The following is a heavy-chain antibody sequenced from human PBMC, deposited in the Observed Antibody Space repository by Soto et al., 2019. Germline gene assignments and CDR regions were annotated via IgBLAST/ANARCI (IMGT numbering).Heavy chain of an antibody. Sequence: ASVKVSCKASGYTFTNYGISWVRQAPGQGLEWMGWIGAYNGNTNFAQKFQGRVTLTTDTSTTTAYMELRSLTSDDTAVYCCARYRQNCNYWYFCGQRSLVTVSS. CDR2: IGAYNGNT. CDR3: ARYRQNCNYWYF. D-gene: IGHD1-7*01. CDR1: GYTFTNYG. J-gene: IGHJ4*02. V-gene: IGHV1-18*01.